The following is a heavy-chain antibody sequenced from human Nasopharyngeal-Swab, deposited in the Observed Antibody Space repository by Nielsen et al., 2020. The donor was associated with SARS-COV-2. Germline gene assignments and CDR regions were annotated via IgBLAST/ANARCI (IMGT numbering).Heavy chain of an antibody. CDR1: GGSFSGYY. J-gene: IGHJ6*02. Sequence: SETLSLTCAVYGGSFSGYYWSWIRQPPGKGLEWIGEINHSGSTNYNPSPKSRVTITVDTSKNQFSLKLSSVTAADTAVYYCAGGYTAMVIYYGMDVWGQGTTVTVSS. CDR3: AGGYTAMVIYYGMDV. D-gene: IGHD5-18*01. CDR2: INHSGST. V-gene: IGHV4-34*01.